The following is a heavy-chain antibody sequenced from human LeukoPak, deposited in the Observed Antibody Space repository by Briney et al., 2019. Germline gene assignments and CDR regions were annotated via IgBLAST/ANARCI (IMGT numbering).Heavy chain of an antibody. J-gene: IGHJ5*02. V-gene: IGHV3-30*02. CDR2: IQYDGSNQ. D-gene: IGHD5-24*01. CDR3: ARAGGLEMATT. CDR1: LFTFSSYG. Sequence: GGSLRLSCAASLFTFSSYGMHWVRQAPGKGLEWVAYIQYDGSNQQYADSVKGRFSISRDSSKNILYLQMNSLRAEDTAVYYCARAGGLEMATTWGQGTLVTVSS.